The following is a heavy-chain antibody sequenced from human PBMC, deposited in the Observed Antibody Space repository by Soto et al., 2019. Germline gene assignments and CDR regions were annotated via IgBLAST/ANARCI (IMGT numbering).Heavy chain of an antibody. CDR1: GFSVSTHY. CDR2: IYPGGTT. V-gene: IGHV3-66*01. D-gene: IGHD4-17*01. J-gene: IGHJ4*02. CDR3: ARDLNYGLFDY. Sequence: PGGSLRLSCAVSGFSVSTHYMSWVRQPPGKGLEWVSVIYPGGTTYYADSVKGRFTISRDNAKNSLYLQMNSLRAEDTAVYYCARDLNYGLFDYWGQGTLVTVSS.